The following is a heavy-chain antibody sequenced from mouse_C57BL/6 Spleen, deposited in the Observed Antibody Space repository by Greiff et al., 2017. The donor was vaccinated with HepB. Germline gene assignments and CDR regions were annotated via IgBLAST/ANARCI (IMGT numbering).Heavy chain of an antibody. Sequence: EVKLVESGGGLVKPGGSLKLSCAASGFTFSSYAMSWVRQTPEKRLEWVATISDGGSYTYYPDNVKGLFTISRDNAKNNLYLQMSHLKSEDTAMYYCARDLQFITTVVANGNYWGQGTSVTVSS. CDR1: GFTFSSYA. J-gene: IGHJ4*01. D-gene: IGHD1-1*01. CDR2: ISDGGSYT. CDR3: ARDLQFITTVVANGNY. V-gene: IGHV5-4*01.